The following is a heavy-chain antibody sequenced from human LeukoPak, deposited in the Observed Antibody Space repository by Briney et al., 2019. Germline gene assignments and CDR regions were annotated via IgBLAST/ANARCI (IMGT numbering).Heavy chain of an antibody. CDR2: INSDGSST. CDR1: GFTFSTYW. CDR3: AIEPVEIVATRDYYYYFMDV. J-gene: IGHJ6*03. V-gene: IGHV3-74*01. D-gene: IGHD5-12*01. Sequence: PGGSLRLSCAASGFTFSTYWMHWVRQAPGKGLVWVSRINSDGSSTSYADSVKGRFTISRDNAKNTLYLQMNSLKAEDTAVYNCAIEPVEIVATRDYYYYFMDVWGKETTVTVSS.